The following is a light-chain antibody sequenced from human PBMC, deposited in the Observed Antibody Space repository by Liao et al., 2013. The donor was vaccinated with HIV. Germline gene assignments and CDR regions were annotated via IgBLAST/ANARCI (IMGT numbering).Light chain of an antibody. CDR3: QAWDNSNMI. CDR1: ALSKQY. Sequence: SYELTQPPSVSVSPGQTARITCSGDALSKQYAYWYQQKPGQAPVLVIYKDSERPSGIPERFSGSQSGNTATLTISGTQTLDEADYYCQAWDNSNMIFGGGTKLTVL. CDR2: KDS. V-gene: IGLV3-25*02. J-gene: IGLJ2*01.